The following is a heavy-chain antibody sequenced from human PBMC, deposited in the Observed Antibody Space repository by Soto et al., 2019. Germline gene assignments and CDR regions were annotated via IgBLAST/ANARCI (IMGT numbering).Heavy chain of an antibody. CDR2: INPSGGST. J-gene: IGHJ3*02. V-gene: IGHV1-46*01. CDR3: ARDGELFDI. Sequence: SSVRVSCKSSGYTFTMYYMHWVRQAPGQGLEWMGIINPSGGSTSYAQKFQGRVTMTRDTSTSTVYMELSSLRSEDTAVYYCARDGELFDIWGQGTMVTV. D-gene: IGHD1-26*01. CDR1: GYTFTMYY.